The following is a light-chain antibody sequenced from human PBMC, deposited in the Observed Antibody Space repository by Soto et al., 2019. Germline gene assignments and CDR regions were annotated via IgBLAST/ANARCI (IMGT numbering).Light chain of an antibody. CDR3: QSYDSSLSAWV. J-gene: IGLJ3*02. CDR1: SSNIGAGYD. Sequence: QSVLTQPPSVSGAPGQRVTISCTGSSSNIGAGYDVHWYQQLPETAPKLLMYANSNRPSGVPDRFSGSKSGTSASLAITGLQAEDEADFYCQSYDSSLSAWVFGGGNKLTVL. V-gene: IGLV1-40*01. CDR2: ANS.